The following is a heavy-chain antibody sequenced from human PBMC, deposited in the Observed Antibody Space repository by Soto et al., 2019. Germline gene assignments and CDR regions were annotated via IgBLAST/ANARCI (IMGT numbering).Heavy chain of an antibody. CDR2: ISWNSGSI. Sequence: GGSLRLSCAASGFTFDDYAMHWVRQAPGKGLEWVSGISWNSGSIGYADSVKGRFTISRENAKNSLYLQMNSLRAEDTALYYCAKDNRYSGYDSFFHYWGPGTLVTVYS. J-gene: IGHJ4*02. CDR3: AKDNRYSGYDSFFHY. D-gene: IGHD5-12*01. CDR1: GFTFDDYA. V-gene: IGHV3-9*01.